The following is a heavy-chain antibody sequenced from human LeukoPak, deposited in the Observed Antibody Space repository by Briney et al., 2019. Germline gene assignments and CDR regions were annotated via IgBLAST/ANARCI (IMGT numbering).Heavy chain of an antibody. D-gene: IGHD6-19*01. V-gene: IGHV1-69*04. CDR2: IIPILGIA. Sequence: GSSVKVSCKASGGTFSSYAISWVRQAPGQGLEWMGRIIPILGIANYAQKFQGRVTITADKSTSTAYMELSSLRSEDTAVYYCARVRAYSSGWYFDYWGQGTLVTVSS. J-gene: IGHJ4*02. CDR1: GGTFSSYA. CDR3: ARVRAYSSGWYFDY.